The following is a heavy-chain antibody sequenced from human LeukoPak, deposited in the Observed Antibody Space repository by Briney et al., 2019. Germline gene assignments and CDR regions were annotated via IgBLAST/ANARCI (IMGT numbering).Heavy chain of an antibody. CDR1: GFTFSSYS. J-gene: IGHJ4*02. D-gene: IGHD5-24*01. CDR2: ISSSSSTI. V-gene: IGHV3-48*04. Sequence: GGSLRLSCAASGFTFSSYSMNWVRQAPGKGLEWVSYISSSSSTIYYADSVKGRFTISRDNAKNSLYLQMNSLRAEDTAVYYCLGGRWLPIPAYWGQGTLVTVSS. CDR3: LGGRWLPIPAY.